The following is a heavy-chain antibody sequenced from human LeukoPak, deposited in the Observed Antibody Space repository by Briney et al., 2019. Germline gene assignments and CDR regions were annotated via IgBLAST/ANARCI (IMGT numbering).Heavy chain of an antibody. CDR1: AGAISSTSHY. CDR2: ICYSGST. CDR3: ARHGSYSSSFGYFDY. J-gene: IGHJ4*02. V-gene: IGHV4-39*01. D-gene: IGHD6-13*01. Sequence: TETLSLSYTAAAGAISSTSHYSGWIRQPPGKGLECIGSICYSGSTYYYLSRKSRVTISVDTSKNQFSLKLSPVTAADTAVDYCARHGSYSSSFGYFDYWGQGTLVTVSS.